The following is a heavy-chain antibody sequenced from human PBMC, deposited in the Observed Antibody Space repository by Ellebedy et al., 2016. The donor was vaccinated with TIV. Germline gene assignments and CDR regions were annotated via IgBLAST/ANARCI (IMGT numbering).Heavy chain of an antibody. Sequence: MPSETLSLTCTVSGGSIRNYYWTWIRQPPGKGLEWIGHMYYSGSSNYNPSLRSRVTMSIDTSKNQFSLKLNSVTAADTAVYYCARENYDILTGGIDCWGQGTPVTVSS. CDR3: ARENYDILTGGIDC. V-gene: IGHV4-59*01. CDR1: GGSIRNYY. CDR2: MYYSGSS. D-gene: IGHD3-9*01. J-gene: IGHJ4*02.